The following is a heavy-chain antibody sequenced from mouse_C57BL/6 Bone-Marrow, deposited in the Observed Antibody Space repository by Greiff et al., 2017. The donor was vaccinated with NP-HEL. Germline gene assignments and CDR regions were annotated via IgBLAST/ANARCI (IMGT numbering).Heavy chain of an antibody. CDR3: ARATYYDYDGAMDY. D-gene: IGHD2-4*01. CDR1: GYTFTGYY. V-gene: IGHV1-26*01. Sequence: EVQLQQSGPELVKPGASVKISCKASGYTFTGYYMNWVKQSHGKSLEWIGDINPNNGGTSYNQKFKGKATLTVDKSSSTAYMELRSLTSEDSAVYYCARATYYDYDGAMDYWGQGTSVTVSS. J-gene: IGHJ4*01. CDR2: INPNNGGT.